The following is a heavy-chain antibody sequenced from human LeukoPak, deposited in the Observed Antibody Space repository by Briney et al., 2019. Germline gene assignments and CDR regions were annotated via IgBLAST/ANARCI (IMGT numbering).Heavy chain of an antibody. CDR1: GFTFSNAW. V-gene: IGHV3-15*01. CDR2: IKSKTDGGTT. Sequence: GGSLRLSCAASGFTFSNAWMSWVRQAPGKGLEWVGRIKSKTDGGTTDYAAPVKGRFTISRDDSKNTLYLQMNSLKTEDTAVYYCTTRPLGENDAFDIWGQGTMVTVSS. J-gene: IGHJ3*02. CDR3: TTRPLGENDAFDI.